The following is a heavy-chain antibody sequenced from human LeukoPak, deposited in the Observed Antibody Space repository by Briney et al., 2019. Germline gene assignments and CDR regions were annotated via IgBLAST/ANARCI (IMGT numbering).Heavy chain of an antibody. CDR1: GFTFSSYA. CDR3: AKDLGVNDSAPSQFDY. V-gene: IGHV3-23*01. D-gene: IGHD3-22*01. J-gene: IGHJ4*02. CDR2: ISGSGGST. Sequence: PGGSLRLSCAASGFTFSSYAMSWVRQAPGKGLEWVSAISGSGGSTYYADSVKGRFAISRDNSKNTLYLQMNSLRAEDTAVYYCAKDLGVNDSAPSQFDYWGQGTLVTVSS.